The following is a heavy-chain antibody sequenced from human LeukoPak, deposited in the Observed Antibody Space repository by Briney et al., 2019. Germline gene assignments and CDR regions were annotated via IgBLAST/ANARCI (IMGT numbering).Heavy chain of an antibody. J-gene: IGHJ6*03. Sequence: SETLSLTCTVSGGSISSGSYYWSWIRQPAGKGLEWIGRIYTSGSTNYNPSLKSRVTISVDTSKNQFSLKLSSVTAADTAVYYYATRGQLVLGEFLYYYYYYMDVWGKGTTVTISS. CDR3: ATRGQLVLGEFLYYYYYYMDV. V-gene: IGHV4-61*02. CDR2: IYTSGST. D-gene: IGHD3-10*01. CDR1: GGSISSGSYY.